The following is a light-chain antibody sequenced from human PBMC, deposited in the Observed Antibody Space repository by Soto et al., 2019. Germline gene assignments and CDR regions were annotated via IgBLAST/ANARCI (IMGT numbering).Light chain of an antibody. CDR2: EGS. Sequence: QSVLTQPASVSGSPGQSITISCTGTTSDIGSYKFVSWYQQHPGKAPKLMIYEGSKRPSGVSDRFSASKSGNTASLTISGLQAEHEAGYYCCSHAGDHVVFGGGTKLTVL. J-gene: IGLJ2*01. CDR1: TSDIGSYKF. V-gene: IGLV2-23*01. CDR3: CSHAGDHVV.